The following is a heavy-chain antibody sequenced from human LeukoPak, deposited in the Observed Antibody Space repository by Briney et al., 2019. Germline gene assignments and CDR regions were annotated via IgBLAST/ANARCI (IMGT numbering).Heavy chain of an antibody. Sequence: SETLSLTCTVSGGSISSYYWSWIRQPPGKGLEWIGYIYYSGSTNYNPSLKSRVTISVDTSKNQFSLKLSSVTAADTAVYYCARDPRYSSSAHVFDIWGQGTMVTVSS. CDR3: ARDPRYSSSAHVFDI. D-gene: IGHD6-6*01. J-gene: IGHJ3*02. CDR1: GGSISSYY. CDR2: IYYSGST. V-gene: IGHV4-59*12.